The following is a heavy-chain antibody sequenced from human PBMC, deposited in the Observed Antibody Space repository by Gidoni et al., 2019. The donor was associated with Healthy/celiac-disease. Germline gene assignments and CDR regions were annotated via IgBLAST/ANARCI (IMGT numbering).Heavy chain of an antibody. CDR1: GGTFSSYA. CDR2: IIPIFGTA. D-gene: IGHD1-7*01. V-gene: IGHV1-69*01. Sequence: QVQLVQSGAEVKKPGSSVKVSCKASGGTFSSYAISWVRQAPGQGLEWMGGIIPIFGTANYAQKFQGRVTITADESTGKAYMELSRLGSEDTAVYYCARVPTRSGTTFLFDYWGQGTLVTVSS. J-gene: IGHJ4*02. CDR3: ARVPTRSGTTFLFDY.